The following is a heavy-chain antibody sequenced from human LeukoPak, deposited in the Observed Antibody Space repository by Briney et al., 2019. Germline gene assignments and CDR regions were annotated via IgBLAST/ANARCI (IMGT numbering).Heavy chain of an antibody. CDR2: VNPNTGNT. CDR1: GYTFISYD. V-gene: IGHV1-8*01. D-gene: IGHD3-3*01. CDR3: ARHTGSLYDFWSGYIDY. J-gene: IGHJ4*02. Sequence: GASVKVSCKASGYTFISYDINWVRQATGQGLEWMGWVNPNTGNTGYAQKFQGRVTMTRNTSISTAYMELSSLRPDDTAVYYCARHTGSLYDFWSGYIDYWGQGTLVTVSS.